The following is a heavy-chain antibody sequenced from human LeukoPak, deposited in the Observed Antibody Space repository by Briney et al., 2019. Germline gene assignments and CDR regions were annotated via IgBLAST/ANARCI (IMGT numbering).Heavy chain of an antibody. CDR2: IYHSGST. D-gene: IGHD6-13*01. CDR1: GYSISSGYY. Sequence: SETLSLTCAVSGYSISSGYYWGWIRQPSGKGLEWIGSIYHSGSTYYNPSLKSRVTISVDTSKNQFSLRLSSVTAADTAVYYCARDSSSWMFDYWGQGTLVTVSS. V-gene: IGHV4-38-2*02. J-gene: IGHJ4*02. CDR3: ARDSSSWMFDY.